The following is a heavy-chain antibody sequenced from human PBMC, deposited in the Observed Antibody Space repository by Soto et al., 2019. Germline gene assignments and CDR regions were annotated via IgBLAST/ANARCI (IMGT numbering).Heavy chain of an antibody. Sequence: QVQLQESGPGLVKPSETLSLTCTVSGGSISSNNWWSWVRQPPGKGLEWIGEIYHSGNTNYNESXXMRVTLSMDKXXSXFXXNPNSVTAADTAVYYCARDKPSSTPTPPPLNWFDSWGQGTLVTVSS. V-gene: IGHV4-4*02. CDR3: ARDKPSSTPTPPPLNWFDS. CDR2: IYHSGNT. CDR1: GGSISSNNW. D-gene: IGHD2-15*01. J-gene: IGHJ5*01.